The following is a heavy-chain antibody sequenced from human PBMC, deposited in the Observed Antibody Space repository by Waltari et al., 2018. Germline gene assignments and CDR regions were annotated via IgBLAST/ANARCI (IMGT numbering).Heavy chain of an antibody. CDR2: IIPIFGTA. CDR1: GGTFSSYA. V-gene: IGHV1-69*08. Sequence: QVQLVQSGAEVKKPGSSVKVSCKASGGTFSSYAISWVRPAPGQGLEWMGRIIPIFGTANYAQKFQGRVTITADKSTSTAYMELSSLRSEDTAVYYCARTRQVTMVQGVIITPYYFDYWGQGTLVTVSS. CDR3: ARTRQVTMVQGVIITPYYFDY. D-gene: IGHD3-10*01. J-gene: IGHJ4*02.